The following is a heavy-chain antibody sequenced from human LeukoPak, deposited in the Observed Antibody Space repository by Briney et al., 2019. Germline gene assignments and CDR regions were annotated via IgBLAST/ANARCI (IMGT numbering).Heavy chain of an antibody. CDR3: ARGSAYSYGYGPWYFDL. V-gene: IGHV4-59*01. CDR2: IYYSGST. CDR1: GGSISSYY. D-gene: IGHD5-18*01. Sequence: SETLSLTCTVSGGSISSYYWGWIRQPPGKGLKWIGYIYYSGSTNYNPSLKSRVTISVDTSKNQFSLKLSSVTAADTAVYYCARGSAYSYGYGPWYFDLWGRGTLVTVSS. J-gene: IGHJ2*01.